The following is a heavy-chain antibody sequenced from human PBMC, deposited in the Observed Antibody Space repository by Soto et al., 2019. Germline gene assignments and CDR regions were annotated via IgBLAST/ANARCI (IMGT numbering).Heavy chain of an antibody. J-gene: IGHJ5*02. Sequence: QVQLQESGPGLMKPSETLSLTCTVSGGSLSPYFWTWIRQPPGKGLEMIGYIYHTGSTNYNTSLESRVTISVATSKNQFSLRLRSVTAADTAVYFCARLQSFGDVYLDPWGQGTLVTVSS. D-gene: IGHD3-10*01. CDR2: IYHTGST. V-gene: IGHV4-59*08. CDR1: GGSLSPYF. CDR3: ARLQSFGDVYLDP.